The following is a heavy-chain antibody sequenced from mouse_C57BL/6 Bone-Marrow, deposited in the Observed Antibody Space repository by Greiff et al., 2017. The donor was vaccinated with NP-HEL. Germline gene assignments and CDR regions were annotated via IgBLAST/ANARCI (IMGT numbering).Heavy chain of an antibody. CDR1: GFTFSDAW. CDR3: TRSTTVVAKDY. CDR2: IRNKANNHAT. J-gene: IGHJ2*01. Sequence: EVKVEESGGGLVQPGGSMKLSCAASGFTFSDAWMDWVRQSPEKGLEWVAAIRNKANNHATYYAESVKGRFTRSRADCKSSVYLQMNSLRAEDAGIYYCTRSTTVVAKDYWGQGTTLTVSS. D-gene: IGHD1-1*01. V-gene: IGHV6-6*01.